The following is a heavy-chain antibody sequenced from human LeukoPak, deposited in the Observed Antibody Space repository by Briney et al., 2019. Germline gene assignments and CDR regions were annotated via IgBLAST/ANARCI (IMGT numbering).Heavy chain of an antibody. CDR2: ISSSSTNYI. CDR3: ARDNGVGGYCSGTSCSHAFDI. Sequence: GGSLRLSCAASGFTFSSYRMNWVRQAPGKGLEWVSSISSSSTNYIYYADSVKGRFIISRDNAKNSLYLQMNSLRAEDTAVYYCARDNGVGGYCSGTSCSHAFDIWGQGTVVTVSS. CDR1: GFTFSSYR. V-gene: IGHV3-21*01. J-gene: IGHJ3*02. D-gene: IGHD2-2*01.